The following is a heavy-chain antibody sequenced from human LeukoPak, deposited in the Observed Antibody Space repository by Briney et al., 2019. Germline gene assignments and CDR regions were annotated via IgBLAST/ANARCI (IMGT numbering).Heavy chain of an antibody. CDR1: GFTFSSYA. V-gene: IGHV3-23*01. Sequence: GGSLRLSCAASGFTFSSYAMSWVRQAPGKGLEWVSAISGSGGSTYYADSVKGRFTISRDNSKNTLYLQMNSLRAEDTAVYYCARGKGQLVLFDYWGQGTLVTVSS. D-gene: IGHD6-6*01. CDR3: ARGKGQLVLFDY. J-gene: IGHJ4*02. CDR2: ISGSGGST.